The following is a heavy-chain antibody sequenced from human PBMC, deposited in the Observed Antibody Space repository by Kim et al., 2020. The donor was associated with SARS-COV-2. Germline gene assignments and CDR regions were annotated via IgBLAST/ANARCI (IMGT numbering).Heavy chain of an antibody. CDR1: GYTFATYA. V-gene: IGHV1-3*01. CDR2: INAGNGAT. D-gene: IGHD5-12*01. Sequence: ASVKVPCKASGYTFATYAIHWVRQAPGQRLEWLGWINAGNGATKYSQSFQNRVTITRDTSASTAYMELTSLRSADTAIYYCAREPSGYDFPFDYWGQGTLVTGSS. J-gene: IGHJ4*02. CDR3: AREPSGYDFPFDY.